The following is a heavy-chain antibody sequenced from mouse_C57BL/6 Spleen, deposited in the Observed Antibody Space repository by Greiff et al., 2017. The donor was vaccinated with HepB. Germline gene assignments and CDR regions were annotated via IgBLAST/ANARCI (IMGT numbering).Heavy chain of an antibody. J-gene: IGHJ4*01. CDR3: ARSEYDYDGVAMDY. Sequence: QVQLQQSGAELARPGASVKLSCKASGYTFTSYGISWVKQSTGQGLEWIGEIYPRSGNTYYNEKFKGKATLTADKSSSTAYMELRSLTSEDSAVYFCARSEYDYDGVAMDYWGQGTSVTVSS. CDR1: GYTFTSYG. CDR2: IYPRSGNT. D-gene: IGHD2-4*01. V-gene: IGHV1-81*01.